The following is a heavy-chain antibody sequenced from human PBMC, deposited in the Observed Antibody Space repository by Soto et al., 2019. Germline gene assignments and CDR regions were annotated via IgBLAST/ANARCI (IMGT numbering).Heavy chain of an antibody. CDR2: INPNSGGT. CDR1: GYTFTGNY. V-gene: IGHV1-2*04. Sequence: ASVKVSCKASGYTFTGNYMHWVRQASGQGLEWKGWINPNSGGTNYAQKFQGWVTMSRDTSISTAYMELSRLRSDDTSVYYCARRYGDCFDYWGQGTLVTVSS. J-gene: IGHJ4*02. CDR3: ARRYGDCFDY. D-gene: IGHD4-17*01.